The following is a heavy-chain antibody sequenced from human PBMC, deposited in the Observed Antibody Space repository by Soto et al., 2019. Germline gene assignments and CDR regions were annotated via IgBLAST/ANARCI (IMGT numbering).Heavy chain of an antibody. Sequence: QDQLVQSGAEVKKPGASVKVSCKASAHSVDSVGVTWVRQAPGQGLEWMGWINTRNGVIHYAQKFQDRVTMTADTPTRTAYMEVRSLRSDDTAVYCCARRGNPLMDAWGQGTTVIVSS. V-gene: IGHV1-18*01. CDR3: ARRGNPLMDA. J-gene: IGHJ6*02. CDR2: INTRNGVI. CDR1: AHSVDSVG.